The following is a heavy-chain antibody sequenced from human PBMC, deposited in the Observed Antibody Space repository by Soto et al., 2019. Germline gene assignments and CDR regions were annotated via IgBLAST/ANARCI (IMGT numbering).Heavy chain of an antibody. J-gene: IGHJ4*02. CDR3: AHSLGYCSGGSCYSFDY. V-gene: IGHV2-5*02. CDR2: IYWDDDK. Sequence: QITLKESGPTLVKPTQTLTLTCTFSGFSLSTSGVGVGWIRQPPGKALEWLALIYWDDDKRYSPSLKSRLTITKDTSKNQVVLTMTNMDPVDTATYYCAHSLGYCSGGSCYSFDYWGQGTLVTVSS. CDR1: GFSLSTSGVG. D-gene: IGHD2-15*01.